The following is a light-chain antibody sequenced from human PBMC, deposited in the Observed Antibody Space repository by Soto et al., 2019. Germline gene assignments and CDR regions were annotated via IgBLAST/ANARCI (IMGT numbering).Light chain of an antibody. CDR2: GAS. V-gene: IGKV1-39*01. J-gene: IGKJ1*01. CDR1: HSITIY. CDR3: QQSYSTLWT. Sequence: DIQMTQYPSSLSASVGDRVTITCRASHSITIYLNWYQQKPGEAPNLLIFGASTLQSGVPSRFSGSGSGTDFTLTISRLQPEDFATYYCQQSYSTLWTFGQGTKVDI.